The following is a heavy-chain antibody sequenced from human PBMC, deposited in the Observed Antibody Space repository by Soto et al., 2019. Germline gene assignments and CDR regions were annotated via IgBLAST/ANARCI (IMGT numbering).Heavy chain of an antibody. CDR3: ARDRVKATVTYFDY. CDR2: ISYDGSNK. D-gene: IGHD4-4*01. Sequence: GSLRLSCAASGFTFSSYAMHWVRQAPGKGLEWVAVISYDGSNKYYADSVKGRFTISRDNSKNTLYLQMNSLRAEDTAVYYCARDRVKATVTYFDYWGQGTLVTVSS. CDR1: GFTFSSYA. V-gene: IGHV3-30-3*01. J-gene: IGHJ4*02.